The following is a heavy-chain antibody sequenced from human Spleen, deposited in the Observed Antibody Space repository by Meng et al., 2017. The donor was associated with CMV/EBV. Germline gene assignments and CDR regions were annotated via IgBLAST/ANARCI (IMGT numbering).Heavy chain of an antibody. J-gene: IGHJ4*02. V-gene: IGHV7-4-1*02. CDR1: GYTFTSYA. Sequence: KASGYTFTSYALCWVRQVPGQGLEWMGWINTNNAIPTYAQGFTERFVFSLDTSVSTTYLQISSLKAEDTAVYYCARVHSSGYYGPNDYWGQGTLVTVSS. CDR2: INTNNAIP. CDR3: ARVHSSGYYGPNDY. D-gene: IGHD3-22*01.